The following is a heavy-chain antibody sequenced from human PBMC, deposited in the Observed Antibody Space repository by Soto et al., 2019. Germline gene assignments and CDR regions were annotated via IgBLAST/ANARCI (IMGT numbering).Heavy chain of an antibody. CDR2: INPNSGGT. V-gene: IGHV1-2*04. D-gene: IGHD2-2*01. J-gene: IGHJ5*02. CDR1: GYTFTGYY. Sequence: ASVKVSCKASGYTFTGYYMHWVRQAPGQGLEWMGWINPNSGGTNYAQKFQGWVTMTRDTSISTAYMELSRLRSDDTAVYYCARDNCSSTSCSAGWFDPWGQGTLVTVSS. CDR3: ARDNCSSTSCSAGWFDP.